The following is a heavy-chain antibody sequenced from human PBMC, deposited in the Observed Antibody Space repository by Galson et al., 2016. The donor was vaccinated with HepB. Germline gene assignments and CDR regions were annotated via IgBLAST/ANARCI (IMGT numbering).Heavy chain of an antibody. CDR1: GDSISSHY. CDR3: AREGCSGGSCYSGYNWFDP. Sequence: ETLSLTCTVSGDSISSHYWSWIRQPAGKGLEWIGRIYTSGGTHYNPSLKSRVTMSVDTSKNQFSLKLTSVTAADTAVYYCAREGCSGGSCYSGYNWFDPWGQGTLVTVSS. J-gene: IGHJ5*02. V-gene: IGHV4-4*07. D-gene: IGHD2-15*01. CDR2: IYTSGGT.